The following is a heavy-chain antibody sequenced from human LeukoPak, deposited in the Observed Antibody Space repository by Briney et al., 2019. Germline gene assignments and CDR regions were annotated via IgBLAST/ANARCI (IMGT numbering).Heavy chain of an antibody. Sequence: GGSLRLSCAASGFTFSSYAMHWVRQAPGKGLEWVAVISYDGSNKYYADSVKGRFTISRDNSKNTLYLQMNSLRAEDTAVYCCARVGEMGVTTGLFAFDIWGQGTMVTVSS. V-gene: IGHV3-30*04. J-gene: IGHJ3*02. CDR2: ISYDGSNK. CDR3: ARVGEMGVTTGLFAFDI. D-gene: IGHD4-11*01. CDR1: GFTFSSYA.